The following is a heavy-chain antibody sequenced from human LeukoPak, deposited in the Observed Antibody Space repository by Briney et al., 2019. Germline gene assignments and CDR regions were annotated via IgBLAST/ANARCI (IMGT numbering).Heavy chain of an antibody. J-gene: IGHJ4*02. CDR2: IYPGDSDT. CDR1: GYSFTSYW. Sequence: GESLQISCKGSGYSFTSYWIGWVRPVPGKGLEWMGIIYPGDSDTRYSPSFQGQVTISADKSISTAYLQWSSLKASDTAMYYCARLFGELLPEFDYWGQGTLVTVSS. V-gene: IGHV5-51*01. D-gene: IGHD3-10*02. CDR3: ARLFGELLPEFDY.